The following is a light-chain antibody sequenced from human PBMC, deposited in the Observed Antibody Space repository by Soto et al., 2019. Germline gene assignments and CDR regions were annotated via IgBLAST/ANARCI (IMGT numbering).Light chain of an antibody. CDR2: GAS. CDR3: QQYDSSPYT. J-gene: IGKJ2*01. Sequence: EIVLTQSPGTLSLSPGERATLSCRASQSVSSSYLAWYQQKPGQAPRFLIYGASIRAPGIPDRFSGSGSGTDFTLTISRLEPEDFAGYYCQQYDSSPYTFGQGTKLEIK. V-gene: IGKV3-20*01. CDR1: QSVSSSY.